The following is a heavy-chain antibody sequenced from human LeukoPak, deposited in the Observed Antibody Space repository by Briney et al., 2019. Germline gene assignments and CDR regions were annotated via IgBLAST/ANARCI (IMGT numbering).Heavy chain of an antibody. V-gene: IGHV4-31*03. CDR3: AREPSKYASGSHDAFDI. CDR2: IYYSGST. CDR1: GGSISSGGYY. J-gene: IGHJ3*02. D-gene: IGHD3-10*01. Sequence: TSETLSLTCTVSGGSISSGGYYWSWIRQHPGKGLEWIGYIYYSGSTYYNPSLKSRVTISVDTSKNQFSLKLSSVTAADTAVYYCAREPSKYASGSHDAFDIWGQGTMLTVSS.